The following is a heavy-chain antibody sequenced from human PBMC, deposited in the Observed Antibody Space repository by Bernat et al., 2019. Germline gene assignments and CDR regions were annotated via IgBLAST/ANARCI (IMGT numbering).Heavy chain of an antibody. J-gene: IGHJ4*02. CDR3: VRVPRLADY. D-gene: IGHD3-3*02. CDR1: GFTFSNTW. V-gene: IGHV3-7*03. CDR2: LNLDGSEK. Sequence: EVQLVESGGGLVPPGGSLRLSCVVSGFTFSNTWMNWVRLAPGKGLERVAYLNLDGSEKNYVDSVRGRFTISRDNAKNSLYLEMNNLRAEDTAVYYCVRVPRLADYWGQGTLVTVSA.